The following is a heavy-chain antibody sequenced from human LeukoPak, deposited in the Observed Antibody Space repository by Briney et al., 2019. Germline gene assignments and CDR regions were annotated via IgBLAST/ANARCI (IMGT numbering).Heavy chain of an antibody. Sequence: GASVKVSCKASGGSFSSYAISGVRQAPGQGLEWVGRIIPIFGTANYAQKCQGRVTITTDESTSTAYMELSSLRSEDTAVYYCAGEAPPEVGGVIRWRDLWGQGTLVTVSA. CDR1: GGSFSSYA. V-gene: IGHV1-69*05. J-gene: IGHJ5*02. CDR2: IIPIFGTA. D-gene: IGHD3-10*01. CDR3: AGEAPPEVGGVIRWRDL.